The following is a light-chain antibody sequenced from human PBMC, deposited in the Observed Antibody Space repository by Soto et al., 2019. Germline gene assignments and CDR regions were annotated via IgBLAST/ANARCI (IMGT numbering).Light chain of an antibody. V-gene: IGLV2-14*03. CDR3: SSYTTTSPVI. Sequence: QSALTQPASVSGSPGQSITLSCTGTSSDVGNYKYVSWYQQHPGKAPRLMIYDVTDRPSGVSNRFSGSKSGNTAFLTISGLQAEDEADYYCSSYTTTSPVIFGGGTKLTVL. CDR2: DVT. CDR1: SSDVGNYKY. J-gene: IGLJ2*01.